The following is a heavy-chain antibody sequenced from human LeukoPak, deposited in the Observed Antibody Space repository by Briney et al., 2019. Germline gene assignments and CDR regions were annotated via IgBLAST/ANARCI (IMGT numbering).Heavy chain of an antibody. Sequence: ASVKVSCKASGYTFTSYDTNWVRQATGQGLEWMGWMNPNSGNTGYAQKFQGRVTMTRNTSISTAYMELSSLRSEDTAVYYCARRISTRRGETCSSTSCYFDYWGQGTLVTVSS. CDR2: MNPNSGNT. V-gene: IGHV1-8*01. D-gene: IGHD2-2*01. CDR3: ARRISTRRGETCSSTSCYFDY. J-gene: IGHJ4*02. CDR1: GYTFTSYD.